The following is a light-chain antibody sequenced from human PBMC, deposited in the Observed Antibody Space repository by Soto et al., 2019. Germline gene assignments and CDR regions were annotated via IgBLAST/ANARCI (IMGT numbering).Light chain of an antibody. Sequence: DIQMTQSPSSLSASVGDRVTITCQASQDISNYLNWYQQKPGKAPKLLIYDASNLETGVPSRFSGSGSGTDFTFTISSLQPADIATYYCQPYDNLPYTFGQGTTLEIK. J-gene: IGKJ2*01. CDR3: QPYDNLPYT. V-gene: IGKV1-33*01. CDR2: DAS. CDR1: QDISNY.